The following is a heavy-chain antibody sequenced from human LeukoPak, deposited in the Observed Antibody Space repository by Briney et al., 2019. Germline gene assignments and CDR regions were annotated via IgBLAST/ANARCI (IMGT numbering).Heavy chain of an antibody. J-gene: IGHJ5*02. CDR1: GYSFSGYY. D-gene: IGHD2-2*01. CDR2: INPKSGGT. Sequence: ASVKVSCKASGYSFSGYYMNWVRQAPGQGLEWMGWINPKSGGTNYAPKFQGRVTMTRDTSISTAYMELTSLTSDDTAAYYCARDSRGYQLPSNWFDPWGQGSLVTVSS. CDR3: ARDSRGYQLPSNWFDP. V-gene: IGHV1-2*02.